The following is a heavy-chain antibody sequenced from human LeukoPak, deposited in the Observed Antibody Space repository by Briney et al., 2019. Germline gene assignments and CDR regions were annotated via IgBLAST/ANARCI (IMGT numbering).Heavy chain of an antibody. D-gene: IGHD2-2*01. CDR1: GFTFSSYS. CDR2: ISSSSSYI. J-gene: IGHJ6*03. Sequence: GGSLRLSCAASGFTFSSYSMNWVRQAPGKGLEWVSSISSSSSYIYYADSVKGRFTISRDNAKNSLYLQMNSLRAEDTAVYYCARAPYCSSTSCYPYYMDVWGKGTTVTVSS. CDR3: ARAPYCSSTSCYPYYMDV. V-gene: IGHV3-21*01.